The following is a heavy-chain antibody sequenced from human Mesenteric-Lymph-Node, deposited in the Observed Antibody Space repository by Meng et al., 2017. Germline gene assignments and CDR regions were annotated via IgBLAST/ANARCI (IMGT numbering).Heavy chain of an antibody. CDR1: GFTFSSYA. D-gene: IGHD3-10*01. CDR2: ISGSGDST. J-gene: IGHJ4*02. V-gene: IGHV3-23*01. CDR3: AKDFSYGSENYPTFHY. Sequence: GESLKISCAASGFTFSSYAMHWVRQAPGKGLEWVSAISGSGDSTYYADSVKGHFTISRDSSKSTLYLQMNSLRAEDTAVYYCAKDFSYGSENYPTFHYWGQGTLVTVSS.